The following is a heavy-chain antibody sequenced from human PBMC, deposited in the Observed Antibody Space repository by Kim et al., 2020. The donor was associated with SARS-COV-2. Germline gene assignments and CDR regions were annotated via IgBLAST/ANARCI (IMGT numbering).Heavy chain of an antibody. J-gene: IGHJ6*01. CDR3: ARGPYCSSTKCSFGLDV. Sequence: GGSLRLSCAASGFIFSTYEINWVRQAPGKGLEWVSYTSTSGSTIYSADSVKGRFTVSRDNARNSVYLQMNSLRDEDTAVYYCARGPYCSSTKCSFGLDV. D-gene: IGHD2-2*01. CDR1: GFIFSTYE. V-gene: IGHV3-48*03. CDR2: TSTSGSTI.